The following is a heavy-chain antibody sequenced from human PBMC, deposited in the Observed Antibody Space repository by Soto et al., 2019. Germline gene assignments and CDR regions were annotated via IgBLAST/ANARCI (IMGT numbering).Heavy chain of an antibody. D-gene: IGHD5-12*01. Sequence: QVQLVESGGGVVQPGRSLRLSCAASGFTFSSYAMHWVRQAPGKGLEWVAVISYDGSNKYYADSVKGRFTISRDNSKNTLYLQMNSLRTEDTAVYYCARDPVGRDGYNDSTFDYWGQGTLVTVSS. V-gene: IGHV3-30-3*01. CDR3: ARDPVGRDGYNDSTFDY. CDR1: GFTFSSYA. CDR2: ISYDGSNK. J-gene: IGHJ4*02.